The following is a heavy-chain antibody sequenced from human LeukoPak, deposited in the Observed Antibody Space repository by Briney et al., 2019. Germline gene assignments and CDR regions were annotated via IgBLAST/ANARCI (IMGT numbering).Heavy chain of an antibody. CDR3: ALGWDCSSTSCYGFDY. D-gene: IGHD2-2*01. CDR1: GGSISSYY. Sequence: SGTLSLTCTVSGGSISSYYWSWIRQPAGKGLEWIGGIYTSGSTNYNPSLKSRGTISVDTPKNQLSPNLSSVTAADTAVYYCALGWDCSSTSCYGFDYWGQGTLVTVSS. J-gene: IGHJ4*02. CDR2: IYTSGST. V-gene: IGHV4-4*07.